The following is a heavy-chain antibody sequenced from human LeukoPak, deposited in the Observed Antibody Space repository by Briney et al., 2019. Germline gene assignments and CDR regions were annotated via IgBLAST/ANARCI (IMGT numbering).Heavy chain of an antibody. CDR3: ARGVVAATFYYYMDV. J-gene: IGHJ6*03. D-gene: IGHD2-15*01. Sequence: ASVKVSCKASGYTFTGYYMHWVRQAPGQGLEWMGWINPNSGGTNYAQKFQGRVTMTRDTSISTAYMELSRLRSDDTAVYYCARGVVAATFYYYMDVWGKATTVTVSS. CDR1: GYTFTGYY. V-gene: IGHV1-2*02. CDR2: INPNSGGT.